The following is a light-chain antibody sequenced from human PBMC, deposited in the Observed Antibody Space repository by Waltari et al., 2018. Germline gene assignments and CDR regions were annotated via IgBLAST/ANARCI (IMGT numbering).Light chain of an antibody. CDR2: SNN. J-gene: IGLJ2*01. V-gene: IGLV1-44*01. CDR3: AAWDDSLNGPV. CDR1: STNIGSNS. Sequence: QSVLIQPPSASGSPGQRVTTPCSGSSTNIGSNSVHGYQQPPATAPQLLIYSNNQRPSVVPDRCSGSQSGTSASLAISGLQSEDEADYYCAAWDDSLNGPVFGGGTKLTVL.